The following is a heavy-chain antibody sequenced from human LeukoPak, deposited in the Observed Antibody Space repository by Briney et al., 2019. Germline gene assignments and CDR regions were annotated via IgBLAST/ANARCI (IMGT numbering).Heavy chain of an antibody. J-gene: IGHJ5*02. D-gene: IGHD5-18*01. CDR3: ARDWRTARETCSAP. Sequence: EASAKVSCKASGYTFTSYGISWVRQAPGQGLEWMGWISAYNGNTNYAQKLQGRVTMTTDTSTSTAYMELRSLRSDDTAVYYCARDWRTARETCSAPGGKETLVTVSS. V-gene: IGHV1-18*01. CDR2: ISAYNGNT. CDR1: GYTFTSYG.